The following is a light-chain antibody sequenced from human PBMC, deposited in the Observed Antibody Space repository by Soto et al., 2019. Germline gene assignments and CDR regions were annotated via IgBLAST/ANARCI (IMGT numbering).Light chain of an antibody. V-gene: IGKV1-5*03. J-gene: IGKJ1*01. CDR3: QQYNSYSPWT. CDR1: QSISSW. Sequence: DIQMTQSPSTLSASVGDRVTITCRTSQSISSWLAWYQQKPWKDPKLLIYKASSLESGIPSRLSGSGSGTEFTLTISSLQPDDFATYYCQQYNSYSPWTFGQGTKVEIK. CDR2: KAS.